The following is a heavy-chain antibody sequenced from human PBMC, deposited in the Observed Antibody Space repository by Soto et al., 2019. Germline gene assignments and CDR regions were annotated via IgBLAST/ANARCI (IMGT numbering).Heavy chain of an antibody. Sequence: PGGSLRLSCAASGFTLSDHYMDWVRQAPGKGLEWVGRIRNKANNYATEYDAYVRGRFTISRDDSKNSLYLQMKLSSVTAADTAVYYCARAPLRGGHIGPLGYWGQGTLVTVSS. J-gene: IGHJ4*02. CDR1: GFTLSDHY. CDR3: ARAPLRGGHIGPLGY. V-gene: IGHV3-72*01. D-gene: IGHD2-21*01. CDR2: IRNKANNYAT.